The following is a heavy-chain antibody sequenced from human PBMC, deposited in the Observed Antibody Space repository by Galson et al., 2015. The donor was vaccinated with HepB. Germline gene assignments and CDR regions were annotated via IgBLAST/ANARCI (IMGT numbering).Heavy chain of an antibody. V-gene: IGHV3-20*01. D-gene: IGHD2-2*01. Sequence: SLRLSCAASGFTFDDYGMSWVRQAPGKGLEWVSGINWSGGSTGYADSVKGRFTISRDNAKNSLYLQMNSLRAEDTALYHCARFAKGYCSSASCYEAVYYYMDVWGKGTTVTVSS. CDR2: INWSGGST. CDR3: ARFAKGYCSSASCYEAVYYYMDV. J-gene: IGHJ6*03. CDR1: GFTFDDYG.